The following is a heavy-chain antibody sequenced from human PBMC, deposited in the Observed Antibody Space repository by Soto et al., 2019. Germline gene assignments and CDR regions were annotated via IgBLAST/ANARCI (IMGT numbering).Heavy chain of an antibody. D-gene: IGHD6-19*01. CDR2: IWYDGSNK. CDR3: ARDRYSSGWYDLDY. Sequence: QVQLVESGGGVVQPGRSLRLSCAASGFTFSSYGMHWVRQAPGKGLEWVAVIWYDGSNKYYADSVKGRFTISRDNSKKSLYRQMNSLRAEDTAVYYCARDRYSSGWYDLDYWGQGTLVTVSS. J-gene: IGHJ4*02. V-gene: IGHV3-33*01. CDR1: GFTFSSYG.